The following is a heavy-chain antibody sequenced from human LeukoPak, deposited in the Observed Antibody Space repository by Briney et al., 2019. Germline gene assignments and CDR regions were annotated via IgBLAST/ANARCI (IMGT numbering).Heavy chain of an antibody. J-gene: IGHJ4*02. CDR2: ISNYNGNT. CDR1: GFTFTSYG. D-gene: IGHD3-22*01. CDR3: ARVIRHYYDSSGVFDY. Sequence: ASVKVSCKASGFTFTSYGISWVRQAPGQGLEWMGWISNYNGNTNYAQKLQGRVTMTTDTSTSTAYMELRSLRSDDTAVYYCARVIRHYYDSSGVFDYWGQGTLVTVSS. V-gene: IGHV1-18*01.